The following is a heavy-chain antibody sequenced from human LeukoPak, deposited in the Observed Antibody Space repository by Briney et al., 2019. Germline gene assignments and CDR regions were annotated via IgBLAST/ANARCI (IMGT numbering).Heavy chain of an antibody. J-gene: IGHJ5*02. CDR3: ARDPSSFGGRFDP. V-gene: IGHV4-59*12. CDR1: GGSISSYY. CDR2: IYYRGST. D-gene: IGHD3-10*01. Sequence: SETLSLTCTVSGGSISSYYWSWIRQPPGKGLEWIAYIYYRGSTNYNPSLKSRVTISVDTSKNQFSLKLSSVTAADTAVYYCARDPSSFGGRFDPWGQGTLVAVSS.